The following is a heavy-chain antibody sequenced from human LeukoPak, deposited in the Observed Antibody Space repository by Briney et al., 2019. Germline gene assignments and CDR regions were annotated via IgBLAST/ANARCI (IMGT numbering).Heavy chain of an antibody. V-gene: IGHV3-13*04. CDR1: GFTFSSYD. J-gene: IGHJ6*02. CDR2: IGTAGDT. CDR3: ARGNGPSYYGLDV. Sequence: GGSLRLSCAASGFTFSSYDMHWVRQATGKGPEWVSGIGTAGDTYYSGSVKGRFTISRENAKNSFYLQMNSLRAGDTAVYYCARGNGPSYYGLDVWGQGTTVTVSS. D-gene: IGHD2-8*01.